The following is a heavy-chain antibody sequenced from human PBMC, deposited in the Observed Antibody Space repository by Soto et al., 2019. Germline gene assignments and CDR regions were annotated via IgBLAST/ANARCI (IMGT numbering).Heavy chain of an antibody. Sequence: PSETLSLTCTVSGGSISSYYWSWIRQPPGKGLEWIGYIYYSGSTNYNPSLKSRVTISVDTSKNQFSLKLSSVTAADTAVYYCARASYDFWSGYPRAYYMDVRAKRTTVTVSS. J-gene: IGHJ6*03. CDR1: GGSISSYY. D-gene: IGHD3-3*01. CDR3: ARASYDFWSGYPRAYYMDV. CDR2: IYYSGST. V-gene: IGHV4-59*01.